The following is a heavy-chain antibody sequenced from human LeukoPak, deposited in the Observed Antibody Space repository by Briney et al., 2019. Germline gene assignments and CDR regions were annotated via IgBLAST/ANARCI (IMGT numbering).Heavy chain of an antibody. CDR2: IYYSGST. CDR3: ARGSRTTENWFDP. Sequence: IPSETLSLTCTVSGGSISSYYWSWIRQPPGKGLEWIGYIYYSGSTNYNPSLKSRVTISVDTSKNQFSLKLSSVTAADTAVYYCARGSRTTENWFDPWGQGTLVTVSS. J-gene: IGHJ5*02. V-gene: IGHV4-59*01. D-gene: IGHD4-11*01. CDR1: GGSISSYY.